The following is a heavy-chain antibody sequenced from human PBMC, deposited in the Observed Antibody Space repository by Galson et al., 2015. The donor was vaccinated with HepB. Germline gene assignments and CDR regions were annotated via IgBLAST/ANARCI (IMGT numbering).Heavy chain of an antibody. CDR2: TNSDGSTT. J-gene: IGHJ4*02. CDR1: GFTFSSYW. V-gene: IGHV3-74*01. Sequence: SLRLSCAASGFTFSSYWMHWVRQAPGKGLVWVSRTNSDGSTTSYADSVKGRFTISRDNAKNTLYLQMNSLRAEDTAVYYCARVPAERAVAGEGYWGQGTLVTVSS. D-gene: IGHD6-19*01. CDR3: ARVPAERAVAGEGY.